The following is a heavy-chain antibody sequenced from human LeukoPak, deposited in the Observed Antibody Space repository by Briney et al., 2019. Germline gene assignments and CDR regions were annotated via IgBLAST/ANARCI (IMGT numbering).Heavy chain of an antibody. V-gene: IGHV1-2*02. CDR2: INPNSGGT. Sequence: ASVKVSCKASGYTFTGYYMHWVRQAPGQGLEWMGWINPNSGGTNYAQKFQGRVTMTRDTSISTAYMELSRLRSDDTAVYYRARGLRYFDWFPYYYYYMDVWGKGTTVTVSS. CDR1: GYTFTGYY. CDR3: ARGLRYFDWFPYYYYYMDV. D-gene: IGHD3-9*01. J-gene: IGHJ6*03.